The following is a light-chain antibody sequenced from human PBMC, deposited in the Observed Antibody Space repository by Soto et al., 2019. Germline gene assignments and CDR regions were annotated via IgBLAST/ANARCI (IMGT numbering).Light chain of an antibody. Sequence: DIQMTQSPSTLSASVGDRVSITCRASQSVSSWLAWYQQKPGKAPKLLIYQASSLESEVPSRFSGSGSGTEFTLVINSLQPDDFATYYCQQYYPYSWTFGQGTKLEL. J-gene: IGKJ1*01. CDR2: QAS. CDR1: QSVSSW. CDR3: QQYYPYSWT. V-gene: IGKV1-5*03.